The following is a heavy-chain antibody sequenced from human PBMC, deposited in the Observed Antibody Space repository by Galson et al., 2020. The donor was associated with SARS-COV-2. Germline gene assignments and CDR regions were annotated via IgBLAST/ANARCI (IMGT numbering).Heavy chain of an antibody. Sequence: SETLSLTCAVFGASLSGYYWNWIRQPPEKGLEWIGEINQSGNTNYNPSLRSRVTISVDTSKNQFSLKLTSVTAADTAFYYCARVASAAGISGGFDYWGQGALVTVSS. D-gene: IGHD6-13*01. CDR3: ARVASAAGISGGFDY. J-gene: IGHJ4*02. CDR1: GASLSGYY. CDR2: INQSGNT. V-gene: IGHV4-34*01.